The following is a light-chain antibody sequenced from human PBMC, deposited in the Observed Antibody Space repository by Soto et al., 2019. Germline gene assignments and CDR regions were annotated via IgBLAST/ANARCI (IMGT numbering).Light chain of an antibody. CDR3: QQRNNWPWT. J-gene: IGKJ1*01. CDR2: EGS. V-gene: IGKV3-11*01. Sequence: TQSPSSLSASTGDRVTITCRASQGISSYLAWYQQKAGQAPRLLIYEGSNRATGIPTRFSGSGSGTDFTLTISGLEPEDFAVYYCQQRNNWPWTFGQGTKVDIK. CDR1: QGISSY.